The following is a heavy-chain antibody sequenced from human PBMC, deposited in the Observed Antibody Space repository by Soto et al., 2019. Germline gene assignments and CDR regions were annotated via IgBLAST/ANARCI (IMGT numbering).Heavy chain of an antibody. Sequence: QVQLVESGGGVVQPGRSLRLSCAASGFTFSSYGMHWVRQAPGKGLEWVAVIWYDGSNKYYADSVKGRFTISRDNSKNTLYLQMNSLRAEDTAMYYCARDRRVRGVTPNWFDPWGQGTLVTVSS. D-gene: IGHD3-10*01. CDR3: ARDRRVRGVTPNWFDP. CDR1: GFTFSSYG. V-gene: IGHV3-33*01. J-gene: IGHJ5*02. CDR2: IWYDGSNK.